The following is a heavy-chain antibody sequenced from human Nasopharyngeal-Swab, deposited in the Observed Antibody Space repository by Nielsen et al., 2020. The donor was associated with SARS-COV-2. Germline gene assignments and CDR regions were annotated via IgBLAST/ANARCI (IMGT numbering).Heavy chain of an antibody. J-gene: IGHJ4*02. CDR2: ISSSSSYI. CDR1: GFTFSSYS. V-gene: IGHV3-21*01. CDR3: VRGDRRDY. Sequence: GGSLRLSCAASGFTFSSYSMNWVRQAPGKGLEWVSSISSSSSYIYYAASLKGRFTISRDNAQNSLFLQINSLTAEDTAFYFCVRGDRRDYWGLGTLVTVSS.